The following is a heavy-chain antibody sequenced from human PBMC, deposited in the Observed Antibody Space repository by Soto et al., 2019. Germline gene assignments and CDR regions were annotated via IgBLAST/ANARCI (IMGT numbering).Heavy chain of an antibody. CDR3: ARCGTAAAGTRYYYYYMDV. V-gene: IGHV4-34*01. CDR1: GGSFSGYY. D-gene: IGHD6-13*01. J-gene: IGHJ6*03. Sequence: SETLSLTCAVYGGSFSGYYWSWIRQPPGKGLEWIGEINHSGSTNYNPSLKSRVTISVDTSKNQFSLKLSSVTAADTAVYYCARCGTAAAGTRYYYYYMDVWGKGTTVTVSS. CDR2: INHSGST.